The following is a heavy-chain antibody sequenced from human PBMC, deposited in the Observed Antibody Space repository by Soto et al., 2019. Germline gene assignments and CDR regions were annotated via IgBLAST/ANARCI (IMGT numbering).Heavy chain of an antibody. CDR3: ARDPVGSGSYYSYFDY. Sequence: GGSLRLSCAASGFTFSSYAMHWVRQAPGKGLEWVAAISYDGSNKYYADSVKGRFTISRDNSKNTLYLQMNSLRAEDTAVYYCARDPVGSGSYYSYFDYWGQRTLGTVSS. CDR2: ISYDGSNK. V-gene: IGHV3-30-3*01. D-gene: IGHD3-10*01. J-gene: IGHJ4*02. CDR1: GFTFSSYA.